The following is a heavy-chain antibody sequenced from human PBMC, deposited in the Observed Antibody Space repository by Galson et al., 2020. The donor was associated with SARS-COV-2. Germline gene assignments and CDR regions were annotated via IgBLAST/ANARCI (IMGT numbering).Heavy chain of an antibody. CDR1: GFTFSSHG. CDR3: AKDDGHDYGDLSFDY. D-gene: IGHD4-17*01. CDR2: ISYDGSNK. Sequence: GGSLRLSCAASGFTFSSHGMHWVRQAPGKGLEWVAVISYDGSNKYYADSAKGRFTISRDNSKNKLYLQMNSLRAEDTAVYYCAKDDGHDYGDLSFDYWGQGTLVTVSS. V-gene: IGHV3-30*18. J-gene: IGHJ4*02.